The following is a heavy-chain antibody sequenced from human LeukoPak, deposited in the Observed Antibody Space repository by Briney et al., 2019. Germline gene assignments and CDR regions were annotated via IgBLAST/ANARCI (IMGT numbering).Heavy chain of an antibody. Sequence: PGRSLRLSCAASGFTFSSYGIHWVRQAPGKGLEWVAVIWYDGSKKYYADSVKGRFTISRDNSKNTLYLHMDSLRVEDTAVYYCARDRGGYCSGGTCYPGLLSYSMDVWGKGTTVTVSS. V-gene: IGHV3-33*01. CDR2: IWYDGSKK. J-gene: IGHJ6*04. CDR1: GFTFSSYG. D-gene: IGHD2-15*01. CDR3: ARDRGGYCSGGTCYPGLLSYSMDV.